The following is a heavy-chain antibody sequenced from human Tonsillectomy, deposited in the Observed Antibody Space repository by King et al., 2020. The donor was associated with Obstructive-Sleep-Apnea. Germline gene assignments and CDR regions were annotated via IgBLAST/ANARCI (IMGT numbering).Heavy chain of an antibody. CDR1: GLTFDDYA. CDR3: ARSTYSYGSYYYGMDV. V-gene: IGHV3-20*01. D-gene: IGHD5-18*01. CDR2: INWSGAST. Sequence: VQLVESGGGVVRPGGSLRLSCAASGLTFDDYAMNWVRQAPGKGLEWVAGINWSGASTGYADSVKGRFPISRDSAKNSLYLQMNSLRAEDTALYHCARSTYSYGSYYYGMDVWGQGTTVTVSS. J-gene: IGHJ6*02.